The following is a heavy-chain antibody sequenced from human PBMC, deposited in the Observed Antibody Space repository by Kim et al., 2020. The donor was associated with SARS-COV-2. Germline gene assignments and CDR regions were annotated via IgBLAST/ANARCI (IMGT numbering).Heavy chain of an antibody. CDR1: GFTFGDYA. CDR3: TSDEEYYGSGSYYNYYWYGMDV. D-gene: IGHD3-10*01. J-gene: IGHJ6*02. Sequence: GGSLRLSCTASGFTFGDYAMSWVRQAPGKGLEWVGFIRSKADGGTTAYAASVKGRFTISRDDSKSIAYLQMNSLKTEDTAVYYCTSDEEYYGSGSYYNYYWYGMDVWGQGTPGSVSS. V-gene: IGHV3-49*04. CDR2: IRSKADGGTT.